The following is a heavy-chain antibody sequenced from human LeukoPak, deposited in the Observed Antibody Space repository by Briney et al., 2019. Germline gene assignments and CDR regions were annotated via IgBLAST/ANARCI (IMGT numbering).Heavy chain of an antibody. J-gene: IGHJ4*02. CDR1: GFTFSSYA. CDR2: ISYDGSNK. CDR3: AKGHYYDSSVFDY. D-gene: IGHD3-22*01. Sequence: GGSLRLSCAASGFTFSSYAMHWVRQAPGKGLEWVAVISYDGSNKYYADSVKGRFTISRDNSKNTLYLQMNSLRAEDTAVYYCAKGHYYDSSVFDYWGQGTLVTVSS. V-gene: IGHV3-30*04.